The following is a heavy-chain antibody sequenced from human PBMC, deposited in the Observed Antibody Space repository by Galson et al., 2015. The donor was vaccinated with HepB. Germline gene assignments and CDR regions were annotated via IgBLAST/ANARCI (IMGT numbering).Heavy chain of an antibody. V-gene: IGHV1-46*03. CDR1: GYTFTSYY. CDR3: ARDLGVRTTVTSRVVSRPYYYYYGMDV. J-gene: IGHJ6*02. Sequence: SVKVSCKASGYTFTSYYMHWVRQAPGQGLEWMGIINPSGGSTSYAQKFQGRVTMTRDTSTSTVYMELSSLRSEDTAVYYCARDLGVRTTVTSRVVSRPYYYYYGMDVWGQGTTVTVSS. D-gene: IGHD4-17*01. CDR2: INPSGGST.